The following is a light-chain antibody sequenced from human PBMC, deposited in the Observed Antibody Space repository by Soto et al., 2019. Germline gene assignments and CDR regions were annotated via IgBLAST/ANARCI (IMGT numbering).Light chain of an antibody. CDR2: GAS. J-gene: IGKJ1*01. Sequence: AIQMTQSPSSLSASEGDRVNITCRASRYIRSDLSWYQQRPGQAPKVLIYGASSSQSGVPSRFSGGGYGTDFTLSISSLQPEDFATYFCLQDYNYPWTFGQGTKVDIK. V-gene: IGKV1-6*01. CDR3: LQDYNYPWT. CDR1: RYIRSD.